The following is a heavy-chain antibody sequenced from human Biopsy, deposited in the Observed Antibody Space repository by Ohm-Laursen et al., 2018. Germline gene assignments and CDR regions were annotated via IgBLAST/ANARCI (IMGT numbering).Heavy chain of an antibody. CDR3: ARGSGYFKLDV. CDR1: GESFNGYY. J-gene: IGHJ6*02. Sequence: SETLSLTWAVYGESFNGYYWSWIRQTPGKGLEWIGEINQSGSTKYNPSLKRRATLSADSSNSQFSLRLTSVTAADTAIYYCARGSGYFKLDVWGQGTTVTVSS. CDR2: INQSGST. V-gene: IGHV4-34*01. D-gene: IGHD5-12*01.